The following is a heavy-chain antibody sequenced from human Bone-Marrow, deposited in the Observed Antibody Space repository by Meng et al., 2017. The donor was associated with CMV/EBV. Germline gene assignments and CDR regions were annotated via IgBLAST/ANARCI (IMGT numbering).Heavy chain of an antibody. V-gene: IGHV3-21*01. CDR1: GFTFSSYS. D-gene: IGHD4-11*01. CDR2: ISSSSSYI. CDR3: ARGAYSNCLAPDYYYSMDV. J-gene: IGHJ6*02. Sequence: ESLKISCAASGFTFSSYSMNWVRQAPGEGLEWVSSISSSSSYIYYADSVKGRFTISRDNAKNSQDLQMNSLRAEDTAVYYVARGAYSNCLAPDYYYSMDVWGQGTTVTVSS.